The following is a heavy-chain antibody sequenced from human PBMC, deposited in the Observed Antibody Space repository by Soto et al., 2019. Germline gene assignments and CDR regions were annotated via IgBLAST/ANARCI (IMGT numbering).Heavy chain of an antibody. J-gene: IGHJ4*02. CDR3: AKDRIVGAIGALDY. V-gene: IGHV3-30*18. Sequence: QVQLVESGGGVVQPGRSLRLSCAASGFTFSSYGMHWVRQAPGKGLEWVAVISFDGSNKYYAASVKGRFTISRDNSKNTLYLQMNSLRAEDTAVYYCAKDRIVGAIGALDYWGQGTLVTVSS. D-gene: IGHD1-26*01. CDR1: GFTFSSYG. CDR2: ISFDGSNK.